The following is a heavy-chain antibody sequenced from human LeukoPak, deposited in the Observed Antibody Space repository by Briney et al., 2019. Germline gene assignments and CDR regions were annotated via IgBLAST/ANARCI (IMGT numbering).Heavy chain of an antibody. Sequence: ASVKASCTASGGTSSSYAISWVRQAPGQGLEWMGGIIPTFGTANYAQKFQGRVTITADESTSTAYMELSSLRSEDTAVYYCASPYDSSGYYPEGFDYWGQGTLVTVSS. J-gene: IGHJ4*02. V-gene: IGHV1-69*01. CDR1: GGTSSSYA. CDR2: IIPTFGTA. D-gene: IGHD3-22*01. CDR3: ASPYDSSGYYPEGFDY.